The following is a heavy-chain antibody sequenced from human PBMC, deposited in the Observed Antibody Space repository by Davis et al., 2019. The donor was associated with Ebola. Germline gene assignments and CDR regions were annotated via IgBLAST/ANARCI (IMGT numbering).Heavy chain of an antibody. V-gene: IGHV3-33*01. CDR2: IWYDGSNK. D-gene: IGHD2-2*03. CDR3: AREFGYCSSTSCYGYYGMDV. CDR1: GFTFSSYG. J-gene: IGHJ6*02. Sequence: GESLKISCAASGFTFSSYGMHWVRQAPGKGLEWVAVIWYDGSNKYYADSVKGRFTISRDNSKNTLYLQMNSLRAEDTAVYYCAREFGYCSSTSCYGYYGMDVWGQGTTVTVSS.